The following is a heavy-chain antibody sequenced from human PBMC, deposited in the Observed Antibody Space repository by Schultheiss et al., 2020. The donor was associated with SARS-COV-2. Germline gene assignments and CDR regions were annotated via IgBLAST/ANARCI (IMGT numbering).Heavy chain of an antibody. CDR1: GGSISSSSYY. J-gene: IGHJ6*02. V-gene: IGHV4-39*07. Sequence: SQTLSLTCTVSGGSISSSSYYWGWIRQPPGKGLEWIGSIYYSGSTYYNPSLKSRVTISVDTSKNQFSLKLSSVTAADTAVYYCARVTNLRYFDWSRHGMDVWGQGTTVTVSS. CDR2: IYYSGST. CDR3: ARVTNLRYFDWSRHGMDV. D-gene: IGHD3-9*01.